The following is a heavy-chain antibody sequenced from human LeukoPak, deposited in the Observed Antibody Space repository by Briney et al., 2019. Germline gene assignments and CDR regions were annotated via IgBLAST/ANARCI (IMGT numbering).Heavy chain of an antibody. CDR1: GFSFSSSG. CDR3: AKSSAGITWFDP. V-gene: IGHV3-30*02. CDR2: TRFDDSYK. Sequence: GGSLRLSCAASGFSFSSSGMHWVRQAPGKGPEWVAFTRFDDSYKAYGNSVKGRFTISRDNSKNTLYLQMDSLRSDDTAVYYCAKSSAGITWFDPWGQGTLVTVSS. D-gene: IGHD1-7*01. J-gene: IGHJ5*02.